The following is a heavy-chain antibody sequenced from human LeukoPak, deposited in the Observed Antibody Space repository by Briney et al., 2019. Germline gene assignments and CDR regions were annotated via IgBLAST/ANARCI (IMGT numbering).Heavy chain of an antibody. Sequence: SETLSLTCVVYGGSFSGYYWSWIRQPPEKGLEWIGEINHSGSTNYNTSLKSRVTISVDTSKNQFSLKLSSVTAADTAVYYCARGRGYSYVRGNDVFDIWGQGTMDTVSS. J-gene: IGHJ3*02. CDR2: INHSGST. D-gene: IGHD5-18*01. V-gene: IGHV4-34*01. CDR1: GGSFSGYY. CDR3: ARGRGYSYVRGNDVFDI.